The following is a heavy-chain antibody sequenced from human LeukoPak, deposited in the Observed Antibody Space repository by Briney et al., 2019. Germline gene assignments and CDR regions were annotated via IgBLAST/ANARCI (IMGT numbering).Heavy chain of an antibody. CDR2: IRGSGGSI. Sequence: GGSLRLSCAASGFTFSTYWMHWVRQAPGKGLVWVSVIRGSGGSIDYAGSVKGRFTISRDNSKNTLYLQMNSLRAEDTAVYFCAKVDSSGYYEVIDSWGQGTLVTVSS. D-gene: IGHD3-22*01. V-gene: IGHV3-23*01. J-gene: IGHJ4*02. CDR3: AKVDSSGYYEVIDS. CDR1: GFTFSTYW.